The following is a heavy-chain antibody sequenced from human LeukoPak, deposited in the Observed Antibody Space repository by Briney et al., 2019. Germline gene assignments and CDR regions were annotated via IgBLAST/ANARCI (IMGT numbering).Heavy chain of an antibody. CDR3: ARDRLGYGGNSHWFDP. D-gene: IGHD4-23*01. V-gene: IGHV4-34*01. Sequence: SETLSLTCAVYGGSFSGYYWSWIRQPPGKGLEWIGEINHSGSTNYNPSLKSRVTISVDTSKNQFSLKLSSVTAADTAVYYCARDRLGYGGNSHWFDPWGQGTLVTVSS. J-gene: IGHJ5*02. CDR2: INHSGST. CDR1: GGSFSGYY.